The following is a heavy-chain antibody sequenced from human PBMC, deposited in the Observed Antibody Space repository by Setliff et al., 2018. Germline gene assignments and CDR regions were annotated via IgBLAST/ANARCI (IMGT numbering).Heavy chain of an antibody. J-gene: IGHJ4*02. Sequence: GGSLRLSCAASGFTFSSYSMNWVRQAPGKGLEWVGRIKSKADGGTADFAAPVKGRFTISRDDSKSTMSLQMNSLKTEDTAVYFCATRLGDFWGQGTLVTVSS. V-gene: IGHV3-15*01. CDR2: IKSKADGGTA. CDR1: GFTFSSYS. CDR3: ATRLGDF.